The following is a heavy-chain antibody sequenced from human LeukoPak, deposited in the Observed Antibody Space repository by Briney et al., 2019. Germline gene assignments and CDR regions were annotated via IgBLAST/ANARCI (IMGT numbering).Heavy chain of an antibody. CDR2: IYYSGST. CDR3: ARLIRDSFDP. V-gene: IGHV4-59*08. D-gene: IGHD3-22*01. J-gene: IGHJ5*02. Sequence: SETLSLTCTVSGGSISSSYYWSWIRQPPGKGLEWIGYIYYSGSTNYNPSLKSRVTISVDTSKNQFSLKLSSVTAADTAVYYCARLIRDSFDPWGQGTLVTVSS. CDR1: GGSISSSYY.